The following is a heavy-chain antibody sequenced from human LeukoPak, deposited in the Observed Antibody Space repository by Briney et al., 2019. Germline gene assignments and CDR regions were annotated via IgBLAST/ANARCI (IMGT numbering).Heavy chain of an antibody. J-gene: IGHJ4*02. CDR3: AKDLLSSLVRGVTIEGHDY. Sequence: GGSLRLSCAASGLTFSSYAMTWVRQAPGKGLEWVSRINGNGTTTYFADSVKGRFTISRDNSKNTLYLQMNSPRAEDTAVYYCAKDLLSSLVRGVTIEGHDYWGQGTLVTVSS. CDR1: GLTFSSYA. CDR2: INGNGTTT. D-gene: IGHD3-10*01. V-gene: IGHV3-23*01.